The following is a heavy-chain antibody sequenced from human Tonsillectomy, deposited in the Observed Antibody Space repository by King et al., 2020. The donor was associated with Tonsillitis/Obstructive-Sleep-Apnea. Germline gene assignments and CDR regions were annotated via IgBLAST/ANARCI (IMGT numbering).Heavy chain of an antibody. D-gene: IGHD5-12*01. CDR3: AKDNGNSCYSPSEH. J-gene: IGHJ1*01. V-gene: IGHV3-23*04. CDR2: ICANDDAT. CDR1: GFTFSNYA. Sequence: VQLVESGGGLVQPGGSLKLSCAGSGFTFSNYAMTWVRQAPGKGLEWVSGICANDDATYSADSVKGRFTISRDNSKNTLYLQMNSLRAEDTAVYYCAKDNGNSCYSPSEHWGQGTLVTVSS.